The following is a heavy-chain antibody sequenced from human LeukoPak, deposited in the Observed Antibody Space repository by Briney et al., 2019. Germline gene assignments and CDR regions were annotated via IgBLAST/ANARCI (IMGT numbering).Heavy chain of an antibody. CDR3: ARVDTAMVTSYYGMDV. D-gene: IGHD5-18*01. CDR1: GGSISSYY. Sequence: PSEPLSLTCTVSGGSISSYYWSWIRQPPGKGLEWIGYINYSGSTNYNPSLKSRVTISVDTSKNQFSLKLSSVTAADTAVYYCARVDTAMVTSYYGMDVWGQGTTVTVSS. CDR2: INYSGST. J-gene: IGHJ6*02. V-gene: IGHV4-59*01.